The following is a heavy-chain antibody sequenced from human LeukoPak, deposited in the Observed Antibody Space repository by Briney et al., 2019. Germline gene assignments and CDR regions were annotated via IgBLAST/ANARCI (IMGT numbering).Heavy chain of an antibody. V-gene: IGHV1-18*01. J-gene: IGHJ4*02. Sequence: ASVKVSCKASGYTFTSYGISWVRQAPGQGLEWMGWISAYNGNTNYAQKLQGRVTMTTDTSTSTAYMELRSLRSDDTAVYYCAREIAANTYYYFDYWGQGTLVTVSS. CDR2: ISAYNGNT. D-gene: IGHD6-13*01. CDR3: AREIAANTYYYFDY. CDR1: GYTFTSYG.